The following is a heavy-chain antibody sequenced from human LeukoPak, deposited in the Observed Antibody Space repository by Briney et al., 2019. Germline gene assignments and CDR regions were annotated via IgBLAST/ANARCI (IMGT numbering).Heavy chain of an antibody. Sequence: SETLSLTCTVSGGSISSFCWTWIRQPPGKGLEWIGYVYYRGSTNYNPSLKSRVTISVDTSKNQLSLKLSSVTAADTAVYYCARGRTTYDSTGYYVWGQGTLVTVSS. CDR3: ARGRTTYDSTGYYV. D-gene: IGHD3-22*01. V-gene: IGHV4-59*12. CDR2: VYYRGST. CDR1: GGSISSFC. J-gene: IGHJ4*02.